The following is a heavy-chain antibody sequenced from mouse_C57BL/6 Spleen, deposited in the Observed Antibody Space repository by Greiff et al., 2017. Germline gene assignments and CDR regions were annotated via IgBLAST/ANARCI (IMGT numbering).Heavy chain of an antibody. V-gene: IGHV2-5*01. CDR2: IWRGGST. J-gene: IGHJ1*03. D-gene: IGHD1-1*01. CDR3: AKSYYGSSYGYFDV. Sequence: VQLQQSGPGLVQPSQSLSITCTVSGFSLTSYGVHWVRQSPGKGLEWLGVIWRGGSTDYNAAFMSRLSITKDNSKSQVFFKMNSLQADDTAIYYCAKSYYGSSYGYFDVWGTGTTVTVSS. CDR1: GFSLTSYG.